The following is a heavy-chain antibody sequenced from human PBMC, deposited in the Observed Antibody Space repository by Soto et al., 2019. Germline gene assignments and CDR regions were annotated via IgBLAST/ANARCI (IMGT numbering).Heavy chain of an antibody. D-gene: IGHD6-25*01. Sequence: QVQLQESGPGLVKPSETLSLTCTVSSDSIAGENWWSWVRQPPGMGLEWIGEIFHTWGTNYNPSLTSRVTMKVDKSNNQVSLILISATAAYTGAYYCAIVFSSGSGLMYSFAFWGQGTLVSFSS. V-gene: IGHV4-4*02. CDR3: AIVFSSGSGLMYSFAF. J-gene: IGHJ4*02. CDR2: IFHTWGT. CDR1: SDSIAGENW.